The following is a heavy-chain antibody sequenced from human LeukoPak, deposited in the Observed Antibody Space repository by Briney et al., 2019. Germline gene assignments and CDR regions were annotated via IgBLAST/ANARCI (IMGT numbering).Heavy chain of an antibody. CDR2: ISSSSSTI. Sequence: PGGSLRLSCAASGFTFSSYSMNWARQAPGKGLEWVSYISSSSSTIYYADSVKGRFTISRDNAKNSLYLQMNSLRAEDTAVHYCARDQDILTGEYFDYWGQGTLVTVSS. CDR1: GFTFSSYS. V-gene: IGHV3-48*01. J-gene: IGHJ4*02. D-gene: IGHD3-9*01. CDR3: ARDQDILTGEYFDY.